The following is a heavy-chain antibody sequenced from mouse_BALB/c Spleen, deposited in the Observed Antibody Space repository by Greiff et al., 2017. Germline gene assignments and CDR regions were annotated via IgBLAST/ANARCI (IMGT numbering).Heavy chain of an antibody. J-gene: IGHJ2*01. CDR2: IYPGNSDT. CDR3: TYYYGSEGYFDY. D-gene: IGHD1-1*01. V-gene: IGHV1-5*01. CDR1: GYTFTSYW. Sequence: VQLQQSGTVLARPGASVKMSCKASGYTFTSYWMHWVKQRPGQGLEWIGAIYPGNSDTSYNQKFKGKAKLTAVTSTSTAYMELSSLTNEDSAVYYCTYYYGSEGYFDYWGQGTTLTVSS.